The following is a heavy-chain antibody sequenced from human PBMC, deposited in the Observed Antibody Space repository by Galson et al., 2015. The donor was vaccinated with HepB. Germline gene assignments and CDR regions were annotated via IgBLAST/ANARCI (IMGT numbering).Heavy chain of an antibody. V-gene: IGHV3-23*01. D-gene: IGHD2-2*01. CDR3: AKDQYCSSTSCYAPVDY. J-gene: IGHJ4*02. CDR2: ISGSGGST. CDR1: GFTFSSYA. Sequence: SLRLSCAASGFTFSSYAMSWVRQAPGKGLEWVPAISGSGGSTYYADSVKGRFTISRDNSKNTLYLQMNSLRAEDTAVYYCAKDQYCSSTSCYAPVDYWGQGTLVTVSS.